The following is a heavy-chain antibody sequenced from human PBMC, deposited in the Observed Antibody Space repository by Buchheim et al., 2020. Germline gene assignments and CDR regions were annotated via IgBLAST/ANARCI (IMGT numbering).Heavy chain of an antibody. CDR1: EFTLSSYA. D-gene: IGHD3-22*01. Sequence: EVQLLESGGGLVQPGGSLRLSCAASEFTLSSYAMSWVRQTPGKGLEWVSTTSGSGGRTYYADSVKGRFTISRDNSKNTVYLQMNSLRVDDTAIYYCARSSDYYYNFDYWGQGTL. J-gene: IGHJ4*02. CDR3: ARSSDYYYNFDY. V-gene: IGHV3-23*01. CDR2: TSGSGGRT.